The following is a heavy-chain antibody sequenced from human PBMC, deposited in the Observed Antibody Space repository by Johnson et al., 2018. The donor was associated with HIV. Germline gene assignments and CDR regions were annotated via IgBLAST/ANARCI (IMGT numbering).Heavy chain of an antibody. CDR2: ISFAGNKK. J-gene: IGHJ3*02. CDR3: ARDRGSYGLDAFEI. V-gene: IGHV3-30*03. CDR1: GFSFNNFG. D-gene: IGHD1-26*01. Sequence: QVQLVESGGGVVQPGRSLRLSCAASGFSFNNFGFHWVRQAPGKGLEWVAAISFAGNKKHYAESVKGRFTISRENSKNMLFLEMNSLRAEDTALYYCARDRGSYGLDAFEIWGQGTMVTVSS.